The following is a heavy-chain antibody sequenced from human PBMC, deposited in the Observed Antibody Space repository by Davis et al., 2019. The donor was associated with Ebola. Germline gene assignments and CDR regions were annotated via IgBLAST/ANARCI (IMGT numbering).Heavy chain of an antibody. CDR1: QFTFSSYA. V-gene: IGHV3-48*03. Sequence: GGSLRLSCVASQFTFSSYAMNWVRQAPGKGLEWVSYISGSATSTFYADSVKGRFTISRDNARDSLYLQMDSLRVEDTAIYYCARDAFSLSRYDTEDHWGQGTLVTVSS. D-gene: IGHD3-9*01. J-gene: IGHJ4*02. CDR2: ISGSATST. CDR3: ARDAFSLSRYDTEDH.